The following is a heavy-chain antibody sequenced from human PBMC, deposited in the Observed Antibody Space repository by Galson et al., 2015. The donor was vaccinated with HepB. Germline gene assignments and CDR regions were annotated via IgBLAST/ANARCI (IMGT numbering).Heavy chain of an antibody. CDR3: ARLAYNTSWSDFDF. V-gene: IGHV5-51*03. Sequence: QSGAEVKKPGESLKISCKGSGYTFTSYWIAWVRQMPGKGLEWMGIIYPGDSDTRYNPSFQGQVTISADKSISTAYLQWTSLKTSDTSFYYCARLAYNTSWSDFDFWGQGTLVSVSS. CDR1: GYTFTSYW. J-gene: IGHJ4*02. D-gene: IGHD2-2*01. CDR2: IYPGDSDT.